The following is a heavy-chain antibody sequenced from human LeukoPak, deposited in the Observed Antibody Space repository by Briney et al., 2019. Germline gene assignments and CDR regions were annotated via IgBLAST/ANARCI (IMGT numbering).Heavy chain of an antibody. V-gene: IGHV4-59*01. J-gene: IGHJ4*02. CDR3: ARAPGGLGYCSGGSCPYFDY. CDR2: IYYSGST. Sequence: SETLSLTCTVSGGSISSYYRSWIRQPPGKGLEWIGYIYYSGSTNYNPSLKSRVTISVDTSKNQFSLKLSSVTAADTAVYYCARAPGGLGYCSGGSCPYFDYWGQGTLVTVSS. CDR1: GGSISSYY. D-gene: IGHD2-15*01.